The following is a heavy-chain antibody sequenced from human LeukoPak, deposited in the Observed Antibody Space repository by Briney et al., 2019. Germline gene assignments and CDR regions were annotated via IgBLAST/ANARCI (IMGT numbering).Heavy chain of an antibody. CDR3: ARDNGDYYFDY. V-gene: IGHV1-69*13. CDR1: GYTFTDYY. J-gene: IGHJ4*02. Sequence: VKISCKVSGYTFTDYYMHWVQQAPGQGLEWMGGIIPIFGTANYAQKFQGRVTITADESTSTAYMELSSLRSEDTAVYYCARDNGDYYFDYWGQGTLVTVSS. D-gene: IGHD4-17*01. CDR2: IIPIFGTA.